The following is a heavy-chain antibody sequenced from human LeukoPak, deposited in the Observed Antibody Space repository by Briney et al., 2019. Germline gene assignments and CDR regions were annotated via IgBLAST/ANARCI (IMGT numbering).Heavy chain of an antibody. CDR2: IYHSGST. V-gene: IGHV4-38-2*02. CDR1: GYSISSGYY. CDR3: ARDGDIVVVPAANGFDI. J-gene: IGHJ3*02. Sequence: SETLSLTCTVSGYSISSGYYWGWIRQPPGKGLEWIGSIYHSGSTYYNPSLKSRVTISVDTSKNQFSLKLSSVTAADTAVYYCARDGDIVVVPAANGFDIWGQGTMVTVSS. D-gene: IGHD2-2*01.